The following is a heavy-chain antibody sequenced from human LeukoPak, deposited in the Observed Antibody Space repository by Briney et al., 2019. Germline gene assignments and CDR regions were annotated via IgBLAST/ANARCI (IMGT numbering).Heavy chain of an antibody. CDR2: ISGSGGST. D-gene: IGHD3-22*01. J-gene: IGHJ4*02. CDR1: GFTFSSYA. CDR3: ARAEVYYDSSGYLDY. V-gene: IGHV3-23*01. Sequence: GGSLRLSCAASGFTFSSYAMNWVRQAPGKGLEWVSAISGSGGSTYYADSVKGRFTISRDNSKNTLYLQMNSLRAEDTAVYYCARAEVYYDSSGYLDYWGQGTLVTVSS.